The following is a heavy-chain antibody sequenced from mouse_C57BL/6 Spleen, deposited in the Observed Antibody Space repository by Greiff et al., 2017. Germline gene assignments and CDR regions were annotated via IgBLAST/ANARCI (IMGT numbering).Heavy chain of an antibody. CDR1: GFNIKDYY. D-gene: IGHD2-2*01. CDR3: ARGSTMVKSLFDV. V-gene: IGHV14-2*01. J-gene: IGHJ1*03. CDR2: IDPEDGET. Sequence: VQLQQSGAALVKPGASVKLSCTASGFNIKDYYMHWVKQRTEQGLEWIGRIDPEDGETKYAPKFQGKATITADTPSNTADLQLSSLTSEDTAVYYCARGSTMVKSLFDVWGTGTTVTVSS.